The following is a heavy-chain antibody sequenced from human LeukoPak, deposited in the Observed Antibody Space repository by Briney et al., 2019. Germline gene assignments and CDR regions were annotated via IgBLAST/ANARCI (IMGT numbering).Heavy chain of an antibody. CDR2: IYSGSST. CDR1: GFTFSSYS. Sequence: PGGSLRLSCAASGFTFSSYSVNWVRQAPGKGLEWVSTIYSGSSTYYADSVKGRFTFSRDNSKNTLYLQMNSLRAEDTAVYYCAREDTRTYYFDYWGQGTLVTVSS. J-gene: IGHJ4*02. V-gene: IGHV3-66*01. D-gene: IGHD2-2*01. CDR3: AREDTRTYYFDY.